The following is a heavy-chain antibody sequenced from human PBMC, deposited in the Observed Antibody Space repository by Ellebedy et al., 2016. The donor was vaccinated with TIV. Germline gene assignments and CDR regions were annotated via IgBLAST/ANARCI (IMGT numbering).Heavy chain of an antibody. CDR3: ARDENYGAEVIDY. CDR2: ISSSGSPI. D-gene: IGHD4-17*01. CDR1: GFTFSSYS. Sequence: PGGSLRLSCAVSGFTFSSYSMNWVRLAPGQGLEWVSYISSSGSPIHSADSLKGRFSISRDNVKNSLYMQMNSLRDEDTAVYYCARDENYGAEVIDYWGQGTLVTVSS. V-gene: IGHV3-48*02. J-gene: IGHJ4*02.